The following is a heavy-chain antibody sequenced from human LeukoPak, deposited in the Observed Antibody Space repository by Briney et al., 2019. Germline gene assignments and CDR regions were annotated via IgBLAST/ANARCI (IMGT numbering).Heavy chain of an antibody. CDR2: IYYSGST. CDR1: GGSISSSSYY. D-gene: IGHD1-26*01. Sequence: SETLSLTCTVSGGSISSSSYYWGWIRQPPGEGLEWIGSIYYSGSTYYNPSLKSRVTISVDTSKNQFSLKLSSVTAADTAVYYCARHVMMGGSYEIDYWGQGTLVTVSS. J-gene: IGHJ4*02. V-gene: IGHV4-39*01. CDR3: ARHVMMGGSYEIDY.